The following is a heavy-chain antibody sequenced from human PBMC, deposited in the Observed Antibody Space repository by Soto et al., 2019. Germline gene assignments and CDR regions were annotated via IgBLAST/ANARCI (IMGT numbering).Heavy chain of an antibody. V-gene: IGHV3-74*01. D-gene: IGHD3-3*01. CDR2: INSDGSST. CDR1: GFTLSSYC. Sequence: GGYLRLSFAAPGFTLSSYCMYWVRVSPLNVLVRVSLINSDGSSTIYADSVKGRFTISRDNAKNTLYLQMNSPRAEDTAVYYCARGPLRRLSSGPETDYYYYSAMDVWGQGTTPTDSS. CDR3: ARGPLRRLSSGPETDYYYYSAMDV. J-gene: IGHJ6*01.